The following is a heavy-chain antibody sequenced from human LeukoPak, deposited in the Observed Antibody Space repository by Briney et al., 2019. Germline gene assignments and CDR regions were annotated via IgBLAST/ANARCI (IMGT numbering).Heavy chain of an antibody. CDR2: INPNSGGT. CDR3: ARVPLFLPGFDY. Sequence: ASVKVSCKASGYTFTGYYMHWVRQAPGQGLEWMGWINPNSGGTNYAQKFQGRVTMTRDTSISTAYMELSRLRSDDTAVYYCARVPLFLPGFDYWGQGNLVTVSS. CDR1: GYTFTGYY. D-gene: IGHD1-14*01. J-gene: IGHJ4*02. V-gene: IGHV1-2*02.